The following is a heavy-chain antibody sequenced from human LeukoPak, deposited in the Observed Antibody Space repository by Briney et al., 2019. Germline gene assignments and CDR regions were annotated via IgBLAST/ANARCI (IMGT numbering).Heavy chain of an antibody. V-gene: IGHV4-39*01. D-gene: IGHD3-16*02. CDR1: GGSISSSSYY. J-gene: IGHJ4*02. CDR2: TYYSGST. Sequence: SETLSLTCTVSGGSISSSSYYWGWIRQPPGKGLEWIGSTYYSGSTYYNPSLKSRVTISVDTSKNQFSLKLSSVTAADTAVYYCYIYDYVWGSYRRHFDYWGQGTLVTVSS. CDR3: YIYDYVWGSYRRHFDY.